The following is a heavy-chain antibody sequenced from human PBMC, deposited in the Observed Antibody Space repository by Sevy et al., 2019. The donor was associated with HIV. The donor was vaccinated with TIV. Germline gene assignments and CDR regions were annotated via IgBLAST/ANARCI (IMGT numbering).Heavy chain of an antibody. CDR2: INQDGGDI. CDR3: VRLRVTPTYIDY. V-gene: IGHV3-7*01. D-gene: IGHD4-4*01. Sequence: GGSLRLSCAAPGFTFSHYWMSWVRQAPGKGLEWVANINQDGGDIYYVDSVKGRFTISRDNAKSSLYLQMNSLRAEDTAVYYCVRLRVTPTYIDYWGQGTLVTVSS. J-gene: IGHJ4*02. CDR1: GFTFSHYW.